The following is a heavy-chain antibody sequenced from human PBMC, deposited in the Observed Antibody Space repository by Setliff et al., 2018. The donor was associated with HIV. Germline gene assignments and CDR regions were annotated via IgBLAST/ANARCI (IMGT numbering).Heavy chain of an antibody. Sequence: SETLYLTCTVSGVSISSGTYYWTWIRQPAGKGLEWLGHIYVRGTTNYNPSLKSRVTISVDTSKNQFSLKLTSVTAADTAVYYCARGAGYYDFWSGYLVYNWLDPWGQGTPVTVSS. V-gene: IGHV4-61*09. CDR1: GVSISSGTYY. CDR3: ARGAGYYDFWSGYLVYNWLDP. J-gene: IGHJ5*02. CDR2: IYVRGTT. D-gene: IGHD3-3*01.